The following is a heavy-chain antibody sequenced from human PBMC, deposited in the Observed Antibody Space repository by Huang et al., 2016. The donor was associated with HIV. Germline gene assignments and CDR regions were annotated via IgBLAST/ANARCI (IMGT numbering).Heavy chain of an antibody. CDR3: ARRFSSSSGYFDY. D-gene: IGHD6-6*01. J-gene: IGHJ4*02. Sequence: VQLVQSGAEVKKPGESLKISCKGSGYSFSSYWIAWVRQMPGKGLEWMGIICPDDSDTTYSPPFEGQVTISADKSIGTAYLQWSSLKASDTAMYYCARRFSSSSGYFDYWGQGSLVTVSS. V-gene: IGHV5-51*01. CDR1: GYSFSSYW. CDR2: ICPDDSDT.